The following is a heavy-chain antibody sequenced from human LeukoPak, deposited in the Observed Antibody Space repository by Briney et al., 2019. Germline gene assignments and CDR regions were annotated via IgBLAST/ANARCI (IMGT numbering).Heavy chain of an antibody. D-gene: IGHD2-21*02. CDR1: GFTFSSYE. CDR3: ARDRIVVVTAPRYFDL. J-gene: IGHJ2*01. V-gene: IGHV3-48*03. CDR2: ISSSGSTI. Sequence: GGSLRLSCAASGFTFSSYEVNWVRQAPGKGLEWVSYISSSGSTIYYADSVKGRFTISRDNDKNSLYLQMNRLRAEDTGVYYCARDRIVVVTAPRYFDLWGRGTLVTVSS.